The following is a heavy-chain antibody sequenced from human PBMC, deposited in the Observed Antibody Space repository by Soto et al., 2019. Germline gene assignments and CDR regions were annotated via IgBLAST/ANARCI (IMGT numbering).Heavy chain of an antibody. V-gene: IGHV3-30-3*01. Sequence: QVVQVESGGGVVQPGRSLRLSCAASGLTFSNYAMHWVRQAPGKGLEWVAFISYDGTNRCYLDSVKGRFTISRDNSKNTLYLQMNSLKTEDTAVYYCARESSSTVTTGGGGSAKDYWGQGTLVTVSS. CDR2: ISYDGTNR. J-gene: IGHJ4*02. CDR1: GLTFSNYA. D-gene: IGHD4-17*01. CDR3: ARESSSTVTTGGGGSAKDY.